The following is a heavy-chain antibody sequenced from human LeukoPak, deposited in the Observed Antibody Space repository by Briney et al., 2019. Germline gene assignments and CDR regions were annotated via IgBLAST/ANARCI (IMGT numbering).Heavy chain of an antibody. CDR3: AREAAAGSPTGMDV. D-gene: IGHD6-13*01. Sequence: PGGSLRLSCAASGFTFSSYWMSWVRQAPGKGLEWVANIKQDGSEKYYVDSVKGRFTISRDNAKNSPYLQMNSLRAEDTAVYYCAREAAAGSPTGMDVWGQGTTVTVSS. V-gene: IGHV3-7*01. CDR2: IKQDGSEK. J-gene: IGHJ6*02. CDR1: GFTFSSYW.